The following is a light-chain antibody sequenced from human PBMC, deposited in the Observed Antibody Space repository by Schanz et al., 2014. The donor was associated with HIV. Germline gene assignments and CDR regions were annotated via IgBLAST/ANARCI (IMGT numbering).Light chain of an antibody. J-gene: IGKJ2*01. CDR3: QQYNDRSYT. CDR1: QTIGRL. Sequence: IQMTQSPSTVSTSVGDRVTITCRASQTIGRLLAWYQQKPGRAPKLLIYQASILETGVPSRFSGSGSGTEFTLAISGLQPEDFATYYCQQYNDRSYTFGQGTKLEIK. V-gene: IGKV1-5*03. CDR2: QAS.